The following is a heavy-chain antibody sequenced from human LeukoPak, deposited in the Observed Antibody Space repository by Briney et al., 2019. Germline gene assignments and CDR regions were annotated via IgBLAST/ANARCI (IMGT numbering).Heavy chain of an antibody. V-gene: IGHV3-73*01. CDR3: FAVRQQPSFFDY. J-gene: IGHJ4*02. D-gene: IGHD6-13*01. CDR1: GFTFSGSA. Sequence: GGSLKLSCAASGFTFSGSAMHWVRQASGKGLEWVGRIRSKANSYATAYAASVKGRFTISRDDSKNTAYLQMNSLKTEDTAVYYCFAVRQQPSFFDYWGQGTLVAVSS. CDR2: IRSKANSYAT.